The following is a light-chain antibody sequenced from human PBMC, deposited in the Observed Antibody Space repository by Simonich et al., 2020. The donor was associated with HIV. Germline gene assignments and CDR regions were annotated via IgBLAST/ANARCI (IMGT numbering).Light chain of an antibody. V-gene: IGLV4-69*01. CDR2: LNSDGSH. Sequence: QLVLTQSPSASASLGASVKLTCTLSSGHSSYAIAWHQQQPEKGPRYLKKLNSDGSHSQGDGIPDRFSGSSSGAERYLTFSSLQSEDEADYYCQTWGTGIRVFGGGTKLTVL. CDR1: SGHSSYA. J-gene: IGLJ3*02. CDR3: QTWGTGIRV.